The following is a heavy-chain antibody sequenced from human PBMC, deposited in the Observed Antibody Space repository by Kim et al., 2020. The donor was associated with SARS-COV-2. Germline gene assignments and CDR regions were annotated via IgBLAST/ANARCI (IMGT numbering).Heavy chain of an antibody. Sequence: TDSVKGRFTSSRDNSKNTLYLQMNSLRAEDTAVYYCARVTTSYYYYGMDVWGQGTTVTVSS. CDR3: ARVTTSYYYYGMDV. V-gene: IGHV3-66*01. D-gene: IGHD4-4*01. J-gene: IGHJ6*02.